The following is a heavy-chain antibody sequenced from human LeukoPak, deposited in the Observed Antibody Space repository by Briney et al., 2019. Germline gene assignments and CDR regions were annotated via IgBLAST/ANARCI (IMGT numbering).Heavy chain of an antibody. CDR1: GFSVSSNF. D-gene: IGHD5-18*01. CDR2: IYSGGDT. J-gene: IGHJ4*02. CDR3: AKDRSPVDTAMVRFDY. Sequence: GGSLRLSCAASGFSVSSNFMSWVRQAPGKGLECVSVIYSGGDTYYADSVRGRFTISRDKSKNTLYLQMDSLRVEDTAVYYCAKDRSPVDTAMVRFDYWGQGTLVTVSS. V-gene: IGHV3-66*01.